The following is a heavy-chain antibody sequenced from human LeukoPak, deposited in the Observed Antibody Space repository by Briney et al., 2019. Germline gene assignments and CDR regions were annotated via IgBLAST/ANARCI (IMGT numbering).Heavy chain of an antibody. CDR2: IYYSGST. Sequence: PSETLSLTCTVSGGSISSYYWSWIRQPPGKGLEWIGYIYYSGSTYYNPSLKSRVTISVDTSKNQFSLKLSSVTAADTAVYYCARIYDFWSGFDYWGQGTLVTVSS. V-gene: IGHV4-59*01. CDR3: ARIYDFWSGFDY. D-gene: IGHD3-3*01. CDR1: GGSISSYY. J-gene: IGHJ4*02.